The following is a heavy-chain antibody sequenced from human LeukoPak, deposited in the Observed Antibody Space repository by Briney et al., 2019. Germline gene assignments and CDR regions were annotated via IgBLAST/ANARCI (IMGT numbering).Heavy chain of an antibody. CDR3: ARGGWYFDL. Sequence: PSETLSLTCTVSGGSISSSYYYWGWIRQPPGKGLEWIGSIYSSGSTYYNPSLKSRVTISVDTSKNQFSLKLTSVTAADTAVYYCARGGWYFDLWGRGTLVTVAS. J-gene: IGHJ2*01. CDR2: IYSSGST. CDR1: GGSISSSYYY. V-gene: IGHV4-39*01. D-gene: IGHD3-16*01.